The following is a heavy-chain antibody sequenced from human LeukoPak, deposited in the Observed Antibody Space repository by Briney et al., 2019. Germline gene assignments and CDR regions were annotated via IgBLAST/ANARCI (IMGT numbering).Heavy chain of an antibody. CDR2: IYYSGST. Sequence: SETLSLTCTVSGGSISSSSYYWGWIRQPPGKGLEWIGSIYYSGSTYYNPSLKSRVTISVDTSKNQFSLKLSSVTAADTAVYYCARCNYYDSSGYTFDFDYWGQGTLVTVSS. CDR3: ARCNYYDSSGYTFDFDY. D-gene: IGHD3-22*01. CDR1: GGSISSSSYY. V-gene: IGHV4-39*01. J-gene: IGHJ4*02.